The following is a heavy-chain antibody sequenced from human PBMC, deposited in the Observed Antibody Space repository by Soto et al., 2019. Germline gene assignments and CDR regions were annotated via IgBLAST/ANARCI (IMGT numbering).Heavy chain of an antibody. J-gene: IGHJ4*02. V-gene: IGHV3-49*03. CDR3: TRADYGDYFPFDY. CDR1: GFTFGDYA. D-gene: IGHD4-17*01. CDR2: IRSKAYGGTT. Sequence: PGGSLRLSCTASGFTFGDYAMSWFRQAPGKGLEWVGFIRSKAYGGTTEYAASVKGRFTISRDDSKSIAYLQMNSLKTEDTAVYYCTRADYGDYFPFDYWGQGTLVTVSS.